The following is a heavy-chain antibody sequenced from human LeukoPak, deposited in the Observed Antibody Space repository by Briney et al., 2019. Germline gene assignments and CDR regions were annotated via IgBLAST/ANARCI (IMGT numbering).Heavy chain of an antibody. J-gene: IGHJ6*02. Sequence: GGSLRLSCAASGFTFSSYAMHWVRQAPGKGLEWVAVISYDGSNKYYADSVRGRFTISRDNSKNTLYLQMNSLRAEDTAVYYCARDKGLRFPRGPMDVRGQGTTVTVSS. CDR3: ARDKGLRFPRGPMDV. CDR2: ISYDGSNK. CDR1: GFTFSSYA. V-gene: IGHV3-30-3*01. D-gene: IGHD3-3*01.